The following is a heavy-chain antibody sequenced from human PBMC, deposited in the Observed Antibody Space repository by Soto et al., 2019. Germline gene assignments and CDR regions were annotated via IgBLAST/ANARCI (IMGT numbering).Heavy chain of an antibody. CDR2: ISAYNGNT. J-gene: IGHJ3*02. CDR1: GYTLTSYG. D-gene: IGHD2-15*01. Sequence: ASVKVSCKASGYTLTSYGISWVRRAPGQGLEWMGWISAYNGNTNYAQKLQGRVTMTTDTSTSTAYMELRSLRSDDTAVYYCARRWGCGGGSCYSEVWAFDIWGQGTMVTVSS. V-gene: IGHV1-18*01. CDR3: ARRWGCGGGSCYSEVWAFDI.